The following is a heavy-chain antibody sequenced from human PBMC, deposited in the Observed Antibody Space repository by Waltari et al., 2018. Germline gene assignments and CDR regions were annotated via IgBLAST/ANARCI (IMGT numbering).Heavy chain of an antibody. Sequence: EVQLLESGGGLVQPGGSLRLSCAASGFTFSSYALSWVRQAPGKGLEWVSAISGSGGSTYYADSVKGRFTISRDNSKNTLYLQMNSLRAEDTAVYYCAKDRAALGWFDPWGQGTLVTVSS. V-gene: IGHV3-23*01. J-gene: IGHJ5*02. CDR2: ISGSGGST. D-gene: IGHD6-13*01. CDR3: AKDRAALGWFDP. CDR1: GFTFSSYA.